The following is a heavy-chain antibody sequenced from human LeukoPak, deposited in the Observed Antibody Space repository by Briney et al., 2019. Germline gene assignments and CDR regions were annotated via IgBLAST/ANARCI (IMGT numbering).Heavy chain of an antibody. Sequence: LSLTCTVSGGSMSSYYWTWIRQPPGKGLEWVSYISSSSSTIYYADSVKGRFTISRDNAKNSLYLQMNSLRAEDTAVYYCARLPTTVTTAGYWGQGTLVTVSS. CDR2: ISSSSSTI. D-gene: IGHD4-17*01. CDR1: GGSMSSYY. V-gene: IGHV3-11*04. J-gene: IGHJ4*02. CDR3: ARLPTTVTTAGY.